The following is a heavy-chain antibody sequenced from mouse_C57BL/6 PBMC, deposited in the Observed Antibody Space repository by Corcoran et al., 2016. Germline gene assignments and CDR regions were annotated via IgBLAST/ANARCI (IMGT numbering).Heavy chain of an antibody. V-gene: IGHV9-3*01. J-gene: IGHJ4*01. CDR2: INTYSGVP. CDR1: GYTFTTYG. Sequence: QIQLVLSGPELKKPGETVKIACKASGYTFTTYGMSWVKQAPGKGLKWMGWINTYSGVPTYADDFKGRFAFSLEASASTAYLQINNLKNEDTATYFCARMDYWGQGTSVTVSS. CDR3: ARMDY.